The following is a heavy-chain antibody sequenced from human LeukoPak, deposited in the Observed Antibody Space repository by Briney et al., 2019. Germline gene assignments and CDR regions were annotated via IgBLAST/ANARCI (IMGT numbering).Heavy chain of an antibody. Sequence: SETLSLTCTVFGSMSNHFWSWIRQPPGKGLEWIGYIYYSGTTTYNPSLESRFTISVDTSKNQFSLRLSSVTAADTAVYYCARIQSSSSPFDYWGQGTLVTVSS. CDR3: ARIQSSSSPFDY. V-gene: IGHV4-59*11. D-gene: IGHD2-2*01. J-gene: IGHJ4*02. CDR2: IYYSGTT. CDR1: GSMSNHF.